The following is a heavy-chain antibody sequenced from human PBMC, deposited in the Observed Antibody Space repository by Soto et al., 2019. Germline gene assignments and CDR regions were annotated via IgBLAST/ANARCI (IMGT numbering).Heavy chain of an antibody. CDR2: ISSTGSAI. V-gene: IGHV3-48*03. Sequence: PGGSLRLSCAASGFPFSSYEMSWVRQAPGKGLECTSYISSTGSAISYADSVKGRFTISRDNAKNSLYLQMNSLRAEDTAVYYCARGVYDSSGYYYPWGQGALVTVSS. J-gene: IGHJ5*02. D-gene: IGHD3-22*01. CDR3: ARGVYDSSGYYYP. CDR1: GFPFSSYE.